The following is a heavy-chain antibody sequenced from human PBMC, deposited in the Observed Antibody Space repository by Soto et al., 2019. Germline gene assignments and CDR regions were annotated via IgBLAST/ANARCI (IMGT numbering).Heavy chain of an antibody. D-gene: IGHD2-15*01. Sequence: VKVSCKASGYTFTSYYMHWVRQAPGQGLEWMGIINPSGGSTSYAQKFQGRVTMTRDASTSTVYMELSSLRSEDTAVYYCARSGYCSGGSCYGDRGMDVWGQGTTVTVSS. CDR2: INPSGGST. V-gene: IGHV1-46*03. CDR1: GYTFTSYY. J-gene: IGHJ6*02. CDR3: ARSGYCSGGSCYGDRGMDV.